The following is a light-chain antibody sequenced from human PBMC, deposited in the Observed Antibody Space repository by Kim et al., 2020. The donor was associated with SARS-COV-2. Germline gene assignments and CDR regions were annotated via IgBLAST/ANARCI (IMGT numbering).Light chain of an antibody. J-gene: IGLJ3*02. CDR1: SSNIGAGYD. CDR3: QSYDSSLSGWV. V-gene: IGLV1-40*01. CDR2: GNS. Sequence: QSVLTQQPSVSGAPGQRVTISCTGSSSNIGAGYDVHWYQQLPGTAPKLLIYGNSNRPSGVPDRFSGSKSGTSASLAITGLQAEDEADYYCQSYDSSLSGWVFGGGTKLTFL.